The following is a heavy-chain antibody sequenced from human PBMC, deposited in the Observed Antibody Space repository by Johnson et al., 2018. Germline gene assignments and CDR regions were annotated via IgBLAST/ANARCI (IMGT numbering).Heavy chain of an antibody. J-gene: IGHJ6*02. Sequence: QVQLVESGGGVVQPGRSLRLSCAASGFVFSNYAMHWVRQAPGKGLEWVAIIWYDGSKRDYADAVKGLFTISRDSSKNTLELQMNSLRAEDTAVYYCVRDQESGYDLGGMDVWGQGTTVTVSS. CDR1: GFVFSNYA. CDR2: IWYDGSKR. CDR3: VRDQESGYDLGGMDV. D-gene: IGHD5-12*01. V-gene: IGHV3-33*01.